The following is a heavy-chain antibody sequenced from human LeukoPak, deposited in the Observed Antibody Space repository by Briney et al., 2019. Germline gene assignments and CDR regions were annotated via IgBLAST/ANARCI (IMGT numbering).Heavy chain of an antibody. CDR2: ISSSGGST. J-gene: IGHJ4*02. Sequence: GGSLRISCAASGFTFRSYAMSWVRQAPGEGLEWVSGISSSGGSTYYADSVKGRFTMSRDNSKNTLYLQINSLRTEDTAIYYCAKEASSSWYFDYWGQGTLVTVSS. CDR3: AKEASSSWYFDY. D-gene: IGHD6-13*01. CDR1: GFTFRSYA. V-gene: IGHV3-23*01.